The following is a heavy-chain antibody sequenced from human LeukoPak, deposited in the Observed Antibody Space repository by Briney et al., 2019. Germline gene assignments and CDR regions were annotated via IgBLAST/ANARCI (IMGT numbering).Heavy chain of an antibody. CDR1: GFTFNSYS. V-gene: IGHV3-21*01. CDR2: ISSSSSYI. Sequence: GGSLRLSCAASGFTFNSYSMNWVRQAPGKGLEWVSSISSSSSYIYYADSVKGRFTISRDNAKNSLYLQMNSLRAEDTAVYYCARELLRVPGMDVRGQGTTVTVSS. CDR3: ARELLRVPGMDV. D-gene: IGHD2-15*01. J-gene: IGHJ6*02.